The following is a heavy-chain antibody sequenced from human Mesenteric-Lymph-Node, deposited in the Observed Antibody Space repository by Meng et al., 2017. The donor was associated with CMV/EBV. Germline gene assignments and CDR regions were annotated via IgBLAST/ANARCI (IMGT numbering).Heavy chain of an antibody. J-gene: IGHJ4*02. CDR3: ATGGGKSYFDY. D-gene: IGHD3-10*01. CDR1: AYTFINYD. Sequence: ASVKVPCKTSAYTFINYDITWVRQAPGQGLEWMGWISTSNGDTNYAQNLQGRVSMTTDTFTSTLYLELRSLRSDDTAVYYCATGGGKSYFDYWGQGTLVTVSS. CDR2: ISTSNGDT. V-gene: IGHV1-18*01.